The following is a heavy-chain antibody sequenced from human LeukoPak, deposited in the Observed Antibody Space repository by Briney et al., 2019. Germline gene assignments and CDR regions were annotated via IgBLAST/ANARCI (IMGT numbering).Heavy chain of an antibody. V-gene: IGHV1-46*01. J-gene: IGHJ4*02. CDR1: GYTFTSYY. CDR2: INPSGGST. Sequence: GASVKASCKASGYTFTSYYMHWVRQSPGQGLGGRGIINPSGGSTSYAQKFQGRVTMTRDTSTSTVYMELSSLRSEDTAVYYCATLPTGGYDSSGYYYVDYWGQGTLVTVSS. D-gene: IGHD3-22*01. CDR3: ATLPTGGYDSSGYYYVDY.